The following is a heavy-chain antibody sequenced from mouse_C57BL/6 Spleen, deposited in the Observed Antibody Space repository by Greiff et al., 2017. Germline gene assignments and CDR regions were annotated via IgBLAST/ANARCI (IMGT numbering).Heavy chain of an antibody. D-gene: IGHD2-3*01. V-gene: IGHV1-55*01. CDR2: IYPGSGST. CDR3: ARSPLIYDGPHYFDY. Sequence: QVQLQQPGAELVKPGASVKMSCKASGYTFTSYWITWVKQRPGQGLEWIGDIYPGSGSTNYNEKFKSKGTLTVDTSSSTAYMQLSSLTSEDSAVYYCARSPLIYDGPHYFDYWGQGTTLTVSS. J-gene: IGHJ2*01. CDR1: GYTFTSYW.